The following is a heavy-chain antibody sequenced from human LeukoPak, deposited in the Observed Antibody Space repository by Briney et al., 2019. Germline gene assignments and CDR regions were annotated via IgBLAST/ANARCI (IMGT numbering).Heavy chain of an antibody. CDR3: TRGGSWYFDL. V-gene: IGHV3-49*04. CDR2: FRRIDYGGTT. J-gene: IGHJ2*01. Sequence: GGSLTLSCTTSVFTYGDYAMRWVRHTPGTGLEGVGSFRRIDYGGTTENAAYVKWRFTISTDDSKSIGYLHMDNLQSEDTAVYYCTRGGSWYFDLWGRGTLVTVSS. CDR1: VFTYGDYA.